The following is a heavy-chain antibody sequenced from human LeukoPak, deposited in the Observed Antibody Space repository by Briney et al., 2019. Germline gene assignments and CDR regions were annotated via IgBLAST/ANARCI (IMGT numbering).Heavy chain of an antibody. CDR3: ARKATTGPTKAAFDI. CDR1: GYSISSSNY. Sequence: SETLSLTCAVSGYSISSSNYWAWIRQPPGKGLEWIGHIYYSGSIYYNPSLKSRVTMSADTSKNQFSLKLSSVTAVDTAVYYCARKATTGPTKAAFDIWGQGTMVTVSS. D-gene: IGHD4-17*01. J-gene: IGHJ3*02. CDR2: IYYSGSI. V-gene: IGHV4-28*05.